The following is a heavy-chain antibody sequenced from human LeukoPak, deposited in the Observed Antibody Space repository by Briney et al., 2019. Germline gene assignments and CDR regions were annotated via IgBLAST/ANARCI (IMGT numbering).Heavy chain of an antibody. J-gene: IGHJ4*02. CDR1: GYTFTGYY. Sequence: GASVKVSCKASGYTFTGYYMHWVRQAPGQGLEWMGWINPNSGGTNYAQKFQGRATMTRDTSISTAYMELSSLRSEDTAVYYCAREGGGGFYNTSGYYYSYYFDYWGQGTLVTVSS. CDR3: AREGGGGFYNTSGYYYSYYFDY. V-gene: IGHV1-2*02. D-gene: IGHD3-22*01. CDR2: INPNSGGT.